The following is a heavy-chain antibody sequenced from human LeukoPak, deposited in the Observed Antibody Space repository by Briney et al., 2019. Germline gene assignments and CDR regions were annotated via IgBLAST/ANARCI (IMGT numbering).Heavy chain of an antibody. J-gene: IGHJ5*02. CDR2: INHSGST. CDR3: ARLPGGDIVVVPAEFDP. D-gene: IGHD2-2*01. Sequence: SGTLSLTCAVYGGSFSGYYWSWIRQPPGKGLEWIGEINHSGSTNYNPSLKSRVTISVDTSKNQFSLKLSSVTAADTAVYYCARLPGGDIVVVPAEFDPWGQGTLVTVSS. CDR1: GGSFSGYY. V-gene: IGHV4-34*01.